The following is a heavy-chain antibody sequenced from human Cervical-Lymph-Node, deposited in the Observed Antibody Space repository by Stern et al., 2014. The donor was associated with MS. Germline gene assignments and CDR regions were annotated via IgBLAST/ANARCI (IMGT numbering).Heavy chain of an antibody. Sequence: VQLVESGGGLVQPGGSLSLSCAASGFTFRSYGMNWVRQAPGKGLEWVSYISSSTISIYYADSVKGRFTISRNNARNSLYLQMNSLRPDDTGVYYCARDYDVLAGAYDYWGRGTLVTVSS. J-gene: IGHJ4*02. CDR2: ISSSTISI. CDR1: GFTFRSYG. D-gene: IGHD3-9*01. CDR3: ARDYDVLAGAYDY. V-gene: IGHV3-21*01.